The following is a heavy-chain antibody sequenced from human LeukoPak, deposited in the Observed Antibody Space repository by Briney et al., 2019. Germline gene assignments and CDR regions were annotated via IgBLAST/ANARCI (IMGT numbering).Heavy chain of an antibody. CDR3: AREPYYDTNWFDP. V-gene: IGHV1-2*06. Sequence: ASVKVSCKASGYTFIGYYIHWLRQAPGQGLEWMGRINPNSGGTNYAQKFQGRVTMTRDTSISTAYMELSRLRSDDTAVYYCAREPYYDTNWFDPWGQGTLVTVSS. CDR1: GYTFIGYY. CDR2: INPNSGGT. D-gene: IGHD3-3*01. J-gene: IGHJ5*02.